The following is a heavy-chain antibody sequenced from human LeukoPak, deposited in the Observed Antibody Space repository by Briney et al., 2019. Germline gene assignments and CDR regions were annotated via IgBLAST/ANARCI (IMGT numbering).Heavy chain of an antibody. D-gene: IGHD1-26*01. CDR2: IYYSRST. J-gene: IGHJ4*02. CDR1: GGSISSSSYY. Sequence: PSETLSLTCTVSGGSISSSSYYWGWIRQPPGKGLEWIGSIYYSRSTYYNPSLKSRVTISVDTSKNQFSLKLSSVTAADTAVYYCAREVDYSSPFDYWGQGTLVTVSS. V-gene: IGHV4-39*07. CDR3: AREVDYSSPFDY.